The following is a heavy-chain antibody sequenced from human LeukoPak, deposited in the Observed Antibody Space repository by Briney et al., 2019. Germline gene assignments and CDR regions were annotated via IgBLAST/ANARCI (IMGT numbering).Heavy chain of an antibody. V-gene: IGHV3-21*06. Sequence: ETLSLTCTVSGGSISSSSYYWGWIRQPPGKGLEWVSSIDSSGGYMFYADSVKGRFIISRDNAKDSLYLQMNSLRVEDTAVYYCLRGDRRDYWGQGTLVTVSS. CDR1: GGSISSSS. CDR2: IDSSGGYM. J-gene: IGHJ4*02. CDR3: LRGDRRDY.